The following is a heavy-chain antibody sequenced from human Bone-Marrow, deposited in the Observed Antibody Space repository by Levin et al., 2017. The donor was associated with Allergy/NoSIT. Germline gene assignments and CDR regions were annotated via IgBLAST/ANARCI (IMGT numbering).Heavy chain of an antibody. CDR2: ISYDGSDK. CDR3: AREAGYYFDY. D-gene: IGHD2-2*03. Sequence: PGGSLRLSCVASGFTFRSYGLHWVRQAPGKGLEWVAFISYDGSDKLYADSVKGRCTISRDNSKTTVFMQMSSLRAEDTAVYYCAREAGYYFDYWGQGTLVTMSS. J-gene: IGHJ4*02. V-gene: IGHV3-30-3*01. CDR1: GFTFRSYG.